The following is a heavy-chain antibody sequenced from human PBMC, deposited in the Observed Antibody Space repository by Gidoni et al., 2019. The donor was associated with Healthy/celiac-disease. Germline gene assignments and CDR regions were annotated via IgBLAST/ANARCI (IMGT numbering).Heavy chain of an antibody. CDR2: IYHSGST. D-gene: IGHD1-1*01. CDR3: ARERAVGNDEVWFDP. V-gene: IGHV4-4*02. CDR1: GGSISSSNW. J-gene: IGHJ5*02. Sequence: QVQLQESGPGLVKPAGTLSLTCAVTGGSISSSNWWSWVRQPPGKGLEWICEIYHSGSTNYNPSLKCRVTISVDKSKNQFSLKLSSVTAADTAVYYCARERAVGNDEVWFDPWGQGTLVTVSS.